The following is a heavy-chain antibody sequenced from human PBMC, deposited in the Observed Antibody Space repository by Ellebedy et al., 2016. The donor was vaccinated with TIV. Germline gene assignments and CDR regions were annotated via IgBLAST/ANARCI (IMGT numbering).Heavy chain of an antibody. Sequence: PGGSLRLSCAASGFSFSTLWMSWVRQAPGKGLEWVGNINQDGSVKNYVDSVKGRFTMSRDNAKNSLYLQMNSVRAEDTAVYYGARENWTNDYWGQGTLVTVSS. CDR2: INQDGSVK. J-gene: IGHJ4*02. CDR3: ARENWTNDY. CDR1: GFSFSTLW. V-gene: IGHV3-7*04. D-gene: IGHD1/OR15-1a*01.